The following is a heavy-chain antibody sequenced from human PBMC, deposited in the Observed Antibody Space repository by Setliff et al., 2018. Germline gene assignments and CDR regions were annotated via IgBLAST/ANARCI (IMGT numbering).Heavy chain of an antibody. Sequence: SETLSLTCTVSGGSISSYYWSWIRQPAGKGLEWIGHIYIGGSANYNPSLKSRVTMSIDTSKNQFSLKLNSVTAADMAVYYCAREQWLDPLGYYYMDVWGKGTTVTVSS. J-gene: IGHJ6*03. CDR3: AREQWLDPLGYYYMDV. D-gene: IGHD6-19*01. CDR1: GGSISSYY. V-gene: IGHV4-4*07. CDR2: IYIGGSA.